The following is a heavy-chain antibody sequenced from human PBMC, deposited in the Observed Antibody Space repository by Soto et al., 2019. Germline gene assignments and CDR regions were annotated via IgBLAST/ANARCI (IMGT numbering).Heavy chain of an antibody. CDR2: IYYSGST. J-gene: IGHJ5*02. CDR3: ARRRTSSSSRGFDP. Sequence: SETLSLTCTVSGGSISSSSYYWGWIRQPPGKGLEWIGSIYYSGSTYYNPSLQSRVTISVDTSKNQFSLKLSSVTAADTAVYYCARRRTSSSSRGFDPWGQGTLVTVSS. CDR1: GGSISSSSYY. V-gene: IGHV4-39*01. D-gene: IGHD6-6*01.